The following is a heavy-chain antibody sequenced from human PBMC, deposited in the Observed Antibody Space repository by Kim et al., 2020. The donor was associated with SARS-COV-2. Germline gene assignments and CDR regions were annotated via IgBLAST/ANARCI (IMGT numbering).Heavy chain of an antibody. CDR2: IYHSGST. Sequence: SETLSLTCTVSGYSISSGYYWGWIRQPPGKGLEWIGSIYHSGSTYYNPSLKSRVTISVDTSKNPFSLKLSSVTAADTAVYYCARRGGSYSRMDYWGQGTLVTVSS. D-gene: IGHD1-26*01. CDR3: ARRGGSYSRMDY. V-gene: IGHV4-38-2*02. CDR1: GYSISSGYY. J-gene: IGHJ4*02.